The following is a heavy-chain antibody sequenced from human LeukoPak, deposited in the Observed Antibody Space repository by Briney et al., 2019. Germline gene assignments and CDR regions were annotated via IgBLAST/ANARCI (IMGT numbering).Heavy chain of an antibody. J-gene: IGHJ2*01. V-gene: IGHV4-34*01. CDR3: ARGYAMIVVVPYWYFDL. CDR1: GGSFSGYY. CDR2: INHSGST. D-gene: IGHD3-22*01. Sequence: PSETLSLTCAVYGGSFSGYYWSWIRQPPGKGLEWIGEINHSGSTNYNPSLKSRVTISVDTSKNQFSLKLSSVTAADTAVYYCARGYAMIVVVPYWYFDLWGRGTLVTVPS.